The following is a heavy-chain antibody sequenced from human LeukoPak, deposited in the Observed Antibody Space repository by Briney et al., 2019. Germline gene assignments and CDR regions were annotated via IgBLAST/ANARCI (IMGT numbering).Heavy chain of an antibody. CDR1: GFSFSTYS. CDR3: ARPRGGGSHDDFDY. J-gene: IGHJ4*02. CDR2: VSSSASTK. Sequence: GGSLRLSCVASGFSFSTYSMNWVRHAAGKGVEWLSYVSSSASTKYYADSVEGRFTVSRDNAKNSLYLQMNSLRAEDSGVYYCARPRGGGSHDDFDYWGQGTLVTASP. V-gene: IGHV3-48*01. D-gene: IGHD1-26*01.